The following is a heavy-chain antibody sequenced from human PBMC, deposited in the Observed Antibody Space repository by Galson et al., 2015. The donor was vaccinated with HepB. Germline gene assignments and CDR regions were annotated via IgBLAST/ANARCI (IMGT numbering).Heavy chain of an antibody. CDR2: ISYDGSNQ. CDR3: ARDMGLQWELSVDC. V-gene: IGHV3-30-3*01. Sequence: SLRLSCAASGFSFSNYAMHWVRQAPGKGLEWVALISYDGSNQYYTDSVKGRFTISRDDSKNTLYLQMQSPKTEDTAVYFCARDMGLQWELSVDCWGQGTLVTVAS. D-gene: IGHD1-26*01. CDR1: GFSFSNYA. J-gene: IGHJ4*02.